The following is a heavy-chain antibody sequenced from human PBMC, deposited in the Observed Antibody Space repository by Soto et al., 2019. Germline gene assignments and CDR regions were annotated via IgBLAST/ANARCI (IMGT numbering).Heavy chain of an antibody. D-gene: IGHD3-16*01. J-gene: IGHJ6*02. CDR2: IPYDGGNK. Sequence: QVQLVESGGGVVQPGRSLRLSCAASGFTFSSYAMHWVRQAPGKGLEWVAVIPYDGGNKYYEDSVKGRFTISRDNSKNTLYLYMDSRRAEDTAVYYCARGFGYYGMDVWGQGTTVTVSS. CDR3: ARGFGYYGMDV. V-gene: IGHV3-30-3*01. CDR1: GFTFSSYA.